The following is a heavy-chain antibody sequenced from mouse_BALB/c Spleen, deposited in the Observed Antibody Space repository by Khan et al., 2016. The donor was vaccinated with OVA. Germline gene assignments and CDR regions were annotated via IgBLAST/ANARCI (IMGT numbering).Heavy chain of an antibody. V-gene: IGHV1-69*02. CDR3: ARSDYYGSSTWFAY. CDR2: IDPSHSHT. CDR1: GYTFSSYW. Sequence: QVQLQQPGAELVKPGASVKLSCKASGYTFSSYWMHWVKQRPGQGLEWIGEIDPSHSHTNYNQMFKGKATLNVDQSSSTAYMHLSSLTSEDSAVYYCARSDYYGSSTWFAYWGQGTLVTVSA. J-gene: IGHJ3*01. D-gene: IGHD1-1*01.